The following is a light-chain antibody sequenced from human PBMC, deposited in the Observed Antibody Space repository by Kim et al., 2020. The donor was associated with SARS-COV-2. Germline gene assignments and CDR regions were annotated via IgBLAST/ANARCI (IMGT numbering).Light chain of an antibody. Sequence: EIVLTQSPGTLSLSPGERATLSCRASQSIISKYLAWYQQKPGQAPRLLIYGASNRATGIPDRFSGSGSGADFTLTISRLEPEDFAVYYCQQFTNSLGTFGQGTKLEI. CDR2: GAS. CDR3: QQFTNSLGT. V-gene: IGKV3-20*01. CDR1: QSIISKY. J-gene: IGKJ2*01.